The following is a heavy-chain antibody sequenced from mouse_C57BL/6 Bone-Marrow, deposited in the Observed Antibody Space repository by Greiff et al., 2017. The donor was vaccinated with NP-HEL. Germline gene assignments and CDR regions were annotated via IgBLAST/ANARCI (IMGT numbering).Heavy chain of an antibody. CDR1: GFNIKDDY. D-gene: IGHD1-1*01. Sequence: VQLQQSGAELVRPGASVKLSCTASGFNIKDDYMHWVKQRPEQGLEWIGWIDPENGDTEYASKFQGKATITADTSSNTAYLQLSSLTSEDTAVYFCTLPVEADYWGQDTTLTVSS. V-gene: IGHV14-4*01. CDR3: TLPVEADY. CDR2: IDPENGDT. J-gene: IGHJ2*01.